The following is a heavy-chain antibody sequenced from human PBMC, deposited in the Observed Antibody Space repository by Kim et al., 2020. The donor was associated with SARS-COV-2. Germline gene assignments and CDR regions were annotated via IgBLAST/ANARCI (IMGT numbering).Heavy chain of an antibody. V-gene: IGHV3-30-3*01. CDR1: GFTFSSYA. J-gene: IGHJ4*02. CDR2: ISYDGSNT. D-gene: IGHD3-16*01. CDR3: ARGSGGGSYRAYFDY. Sequence: GGSLRLSCAASGFTFSSYAMHWVRQAPGKGLEWVAVISYDGSNTYYADSVKGRFTISRDNSKNTLYLQMNSLRAEDTAVYYCARGSGGGSYRAYFDYWGQGTLVTVSS.